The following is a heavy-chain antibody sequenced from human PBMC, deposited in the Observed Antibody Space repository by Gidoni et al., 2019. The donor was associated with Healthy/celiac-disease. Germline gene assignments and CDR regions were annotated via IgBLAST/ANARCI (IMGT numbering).Heavy chain of an antibody. J-gene: IGHJ5*02. CDR3: ARIIRFSNWFDP. CDR2: IFSNDEK. D-gene: IGHD3-3*01. CDR1: GISLSNARMG. Sequence: HVTLKESGPVLVKHTETLTMTCPVSGISLSNARMGVSWIRQPPGKALEWLAHIFSNDEKSYSTSLKSRLTISKDTSKSQVVLTMTNIDPVDTATYYCARIIRFSNWFDPWGQGTLVTVSS. V-gene: IGHV2-26*01.